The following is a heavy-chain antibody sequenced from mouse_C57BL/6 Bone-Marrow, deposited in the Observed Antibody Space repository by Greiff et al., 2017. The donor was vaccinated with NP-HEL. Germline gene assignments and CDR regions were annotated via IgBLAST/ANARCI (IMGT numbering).Heavy chain of an antibody. CDR3: ASPYYGSSPGFAY. V-gene: IGHV5-12*01. CDR2: ISNGGGST. D-gene: IGHD1-1*01. J-gene: IGHJ3*01. CDR1: GFTFSDYY. Sequence: DVKLVESGGGLVQPGGSLKLSCAASGFTFSDYYMYWVRQTPEKRLEWVAYISNGGGSTYYPDTVKGRFTISREHAKNTLYLQIGRLKSEDTAMYYCASPYYGSSPGFAYWGQGTLVTVSA.